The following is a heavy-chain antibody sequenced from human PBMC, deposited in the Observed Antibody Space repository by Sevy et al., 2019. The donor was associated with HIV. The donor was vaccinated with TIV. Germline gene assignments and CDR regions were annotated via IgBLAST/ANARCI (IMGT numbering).Heavy chain of an antibody. CDR1: GFTFSSYG. D-gene: IGHD3-3*02. CDR2: IRYDGSNK. J-gene: IGHJ6*02. V-gene: IGHV3-30*02. Sequence: GGSLRLSCAASGFTFSSYGMHWVRQAPGKGLEWVAFIRYDGSNKYYADSVKGRFTISRDNSKNTLYLQMNSLRAEDTAVYYCAHTLLEWLLYYHYYGMDVWGQGTTVTVSS. CDR3: AHTLLEWLLYYHYYGMDV.